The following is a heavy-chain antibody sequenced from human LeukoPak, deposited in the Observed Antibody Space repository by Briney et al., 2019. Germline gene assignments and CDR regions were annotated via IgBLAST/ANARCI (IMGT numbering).Heavy chain of an antibody. J-gene: IGHJ5*02. CDR2: INTNTGNP. CDR3: ARSVVVVAATSGNWFDP. CDR1: GYTFTSYA. Sequence: ASVKVSCKASGYTFTSYAMNWVRQAPGQGLEWMGWINTNTGNPTYAQGFTGRFVFSLDTSVSTAYLQISSLKAEDTAVYYCARSVVVVAATSGNWFDPWAREPWSPSPQ. V-gene: IGHV7-4-1*02. D-gene: IGHD2-15*01.